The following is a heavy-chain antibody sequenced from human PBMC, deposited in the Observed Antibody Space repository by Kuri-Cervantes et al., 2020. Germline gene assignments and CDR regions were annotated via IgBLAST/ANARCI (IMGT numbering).Heavy chain of an antibody. V-gene: IGHV3-48*01. Sequence: GGSLRLSCTASEFAFSRFAMSWVRQAPGKGPEWISYISSNGDTIYYADSVKGRFTISRHNAENSLYLQMNSLRAEDTALYYCAKDMGRSIAARPGYMDVWGKGTTVTVSS. CDR2: ISSNGDTI. J-gene: IGHJ6*03. CDR3: AKDMGRSIAARPGYMDV. CDR1: EFAFSRFA. D-gene: IGHD6-6*01.